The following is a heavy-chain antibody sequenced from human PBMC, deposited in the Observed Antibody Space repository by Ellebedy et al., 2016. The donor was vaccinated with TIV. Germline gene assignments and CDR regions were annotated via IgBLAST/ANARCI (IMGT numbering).Heavy chain of an antibody. Sequence: VSVKVSCKASGYTFTGYYMHWVRQAPGQGLEWMGWINPNSGGTNYAQKFQGRVTMTRDTSISTAYMELSRLRSDDTAVYYCARVGIKGATKGPDFDYWGQGTLVTVSS. CDR1: GYTFTGYY. V-gene: IGHV1-2*02. D-gene: IGHD1-26*01. CDR3: ARVGIKGATKGPDFDY. J-gene: IGHJ4*02. CDR2: INPNSGGT.